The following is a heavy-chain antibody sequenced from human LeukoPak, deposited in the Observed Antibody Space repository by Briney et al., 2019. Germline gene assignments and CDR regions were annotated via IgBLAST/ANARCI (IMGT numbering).Heavy chain of an antibody. V-gene: IGHV4-39*07. Sequence: SETLSLTCTVSGGSISSSSYYWGWIRQPPGKGLEWIGSIYYSGSTYYNPSLKSRVTISVDTSKNQFSLKLSSVTAADTAVYYCARDLPYSSGWTNYYYYMDVWGKGTTVTVSS. CDR2: IYYSGST. D-gene: IGHD6-19*01. CDR1: GGSISSSSYY. CDR3: ARDLPYSSGWTNYYYYMDV. J-gene: IGHJ6*03.